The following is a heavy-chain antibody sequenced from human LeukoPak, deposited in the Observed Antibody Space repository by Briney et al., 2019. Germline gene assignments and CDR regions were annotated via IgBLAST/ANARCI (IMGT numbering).Heavy chain of an antibody. CDR2: IYTSGST. D-gene: IGHD5-12*01. V-gene: IGHV4-4*07. CDR1: GGSISSYY. Sequence: SETLSLTCTVSGGSISSYYWSWIRQPAGKGLEWIGRIYTSGSTNYNPSLKSRVTMLVDTSKNQFSLKLSSVTAADTAVYYCASYRIGPYGGYAAFDYWGQGTLVTVSS. J-gene: IGHJ4*02. CDR3: ASYRIGPYGGYAAFDY.